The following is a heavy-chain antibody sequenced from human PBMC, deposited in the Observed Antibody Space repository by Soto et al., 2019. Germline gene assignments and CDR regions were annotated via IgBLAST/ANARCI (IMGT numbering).Heavy chain of an antibody. V-gene: IGHV3-7*03. Sequence: EVLLVESGGGLVQPGGSLRLSCAASGFSLIPYWMSWVRQAPGKGLEWVANIKQDGSERNYVNSVKGRFTISRDNAKNSVYLEMNSLRAEDTAVYYCARRGVHYYDNSFDYWGQGTLVTASS. CDR1: GFSLIPYW. D-gene: IGHD3-22*01. J-gene: IGHJ4*02. CDR2: IKQDGSER. CDR3: ARRGVHYYDNSFDY.